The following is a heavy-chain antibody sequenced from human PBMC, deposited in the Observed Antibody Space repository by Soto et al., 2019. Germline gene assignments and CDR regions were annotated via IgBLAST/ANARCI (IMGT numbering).Heavy chain of an antibody. CDR1: GGSFSRYY. CDR2: INHSGST. D-gene: IGHD3-3*01. J-gene: IGHJ4*02. CDR3: VIFVY. V-gene: IGHV4-34*01. Sequence: SETLSLTCAVYGGSFSRYYWSWIRQPPGKGLEWIGEINHSGSTNYNPSLKSRVTISVDTSKNQFSLKLSSVTAADTAVYYCVIFVYWGQGTLVTVSS.